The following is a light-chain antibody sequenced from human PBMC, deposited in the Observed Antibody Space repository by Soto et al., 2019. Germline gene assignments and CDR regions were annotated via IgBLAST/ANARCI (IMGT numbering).Light chain of an antibody. V-gene: IGKV3-20*01. J-gene: IGKJ3*01. Sequence: EIVMTQSPGTLSLSPGERATLSCRASQSIRSRYLAWYQQKPGQAPRVLIYGASIRATGIPERFSGGGSGTDFTLTITRLEPEDFAVYYCQQYGSSLFTFGPGTKVDIK. CDR3: QQYGSSLFT. CDR2: GAS. CDR1: QSIRSRY.